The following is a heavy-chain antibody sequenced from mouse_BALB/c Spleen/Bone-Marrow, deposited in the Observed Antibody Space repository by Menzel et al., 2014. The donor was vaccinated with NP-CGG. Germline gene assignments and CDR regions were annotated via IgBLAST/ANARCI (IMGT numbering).Heavy chain of an antibody. D-gene: IGHD1-1*01. CDR3: ARLDYGSSYAMDY. Sequence: LVLTGASVKISCKASGYSFTGYCIHWVKQSHGKSLEWIGYISCYNGATNFNQKFKGKATFTVDTSSSTAYMQFNSLTPEDSAVYYCARLDYGSSYAMDYWGQGTSVTVSS. J-gene: IGHJ4*01. CDR1: GYSFTGYC. V-gene: IGHV1S34*01. CDR2: ISCYNGAT.